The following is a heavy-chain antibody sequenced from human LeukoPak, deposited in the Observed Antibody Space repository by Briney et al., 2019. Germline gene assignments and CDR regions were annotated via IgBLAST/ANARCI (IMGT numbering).Heavy chain of an antibody. Sequence: PGGSLRLSCAASGFTFSSYAMSWVRQAPGKGVEGVSAIRGGDGSSYYRDSVKGRFTVSRDNSKNTLYLQMNSLRAENTAIYYCAKADGDFDWLLLSTYYYYYAMDVWGQGTTVTVSS. V-gene: IGHV3-23*01. CDR2: IRGGDGSS. D-gene: IGHD3-9*01. CDR1: GFTFSSYA. CDR3: AKADGDFDWLLLSTYYYYYAMDV. J-gene: IGHJ6*02.